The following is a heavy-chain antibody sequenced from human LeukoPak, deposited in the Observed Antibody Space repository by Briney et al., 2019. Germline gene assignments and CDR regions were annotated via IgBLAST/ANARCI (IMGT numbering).Heavy chain of an antibody. CDR1: GFTFSSYT. D-gene: IGHD5-18*01. J-gene: IGHJ4*02. V-gene: IGHV3-23*01. CDR3: ANVDTAMVIAPYFDY. CDR2: ISGSGGST. Sequence: GGSLRLSCAASGFTFSSYTMSWVRQAPGNGLEWVSAISGSGGSTYYADSVKGRFTISRDNSKNTLYLQMNSLRAEDTAVYYCANVDTAMVIAPYFDYWGQGTLVTVSS.